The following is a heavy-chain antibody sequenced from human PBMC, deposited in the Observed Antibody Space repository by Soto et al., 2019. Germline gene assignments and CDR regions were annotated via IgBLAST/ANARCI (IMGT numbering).Heavy chain of an antibody. Sequence: GESLKISCKGSGYSFTSYWIGWVRQMPGKGLGWMGIIYPGDSDTRYSPSFQGQVTISADKSISTAYLQWSSLKASDTAMYYCARQVPCSGGSCYTNWFDPWGQGTLVTVSS. D-gene: IGHD2-15*01. CDR1: GYSFTSYW. CDR3: ARQVPCSGGSCYTNWFDP. CDR2: IYPGDSDT. J-gene: IGHJ5*02. V-gene: IGHV5-51*01.